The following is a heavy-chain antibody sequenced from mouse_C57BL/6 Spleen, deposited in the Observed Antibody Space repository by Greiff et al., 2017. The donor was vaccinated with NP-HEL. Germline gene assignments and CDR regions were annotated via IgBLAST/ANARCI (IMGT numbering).Heavy chain of an antibody. V-gene: IGHV5-4*01. CDR1: GFTFSSYA. J-gene: IGHJ2*01. CDR2: ISDGGSYT. Sequence: EVQRVESGGGLVKPGGSLKLSCAASGFTFSSYAMSWVRQTPEKRLEWVATISDGGSYTYYPDNVKGRFTISRDNAKNNLYLQMSHLKSEDTAMYYCARDVYLDYWGQGTTLTVSS. CDR3: ARDVYLDY.